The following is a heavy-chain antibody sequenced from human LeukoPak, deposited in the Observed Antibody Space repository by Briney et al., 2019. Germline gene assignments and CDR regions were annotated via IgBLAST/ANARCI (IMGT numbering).Heavy chain of an antibody. CDR1: GFTFSSYA. V-gene: IGHV3-30*04. D-gene: IGHD6-19*01. J-gene: IGHJ4*02. CDR3: AREGSIAVAGTFDY. CDR2: ISYDGSNK. Sequence: PGGSLRLSCAASGFTFSSYAMHWVRQAPGKGLERVAVISYDGSNKYYADSVKGRFTISRDNSKNTLYLQMNSLRAEDTAVYYCAREGSIAVAGTFDYWGQGTLVTVSS.